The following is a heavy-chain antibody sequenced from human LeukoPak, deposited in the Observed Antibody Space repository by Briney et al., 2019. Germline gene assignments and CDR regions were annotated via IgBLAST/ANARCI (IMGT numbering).Heavy chain of an antibody. V-gene: IGHV1-69*01. CDR1: GGTFSSYA. J-gene: IGHJ6*02. D-gene: IGHD6-13*01. CDR2: IIPIFGTA. CDR3: ARASSSMDYYYGMDV. Sequence: ASVKVSCKASGGTFSSYAISWVRQAPGQGLEWMGGIIPIFGTANYAQKLQGRVTITADESTSTAYMELSSLRSEDTAVYYCARASSSMDYYYGMDVWGQGTTVTVSS.